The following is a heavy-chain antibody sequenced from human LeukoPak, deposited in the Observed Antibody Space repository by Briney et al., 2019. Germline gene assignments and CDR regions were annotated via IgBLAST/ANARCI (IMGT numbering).Heavy chain of an antibody. D-gene: IGHD1-1*01. Sequence: QPGGSLRLSCTGSGFMFDDYALTWVRQAPGKGLEWISFIRSKGYGGTTDYAASVKGRFTISRDDSKGVLYLQMNSLKTDDTAVCFCTGNRGGQLPFDYWGRGTQVTVSS. J-gene: IGHJ4*02. CDR3: TGNRGGQLPFDY. CDR2: IRSKGYGGTT. V-gene: IGHV3-49*04. CDR1: GFMFDDYA.